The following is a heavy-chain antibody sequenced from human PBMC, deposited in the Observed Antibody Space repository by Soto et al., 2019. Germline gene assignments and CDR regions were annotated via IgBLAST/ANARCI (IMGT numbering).Heavy chain of an antibody. CDR1: GYTFTSYG. J-gene: IGHJ4*02. V-gene: IGHV1-18*01. Sequence: GASVQVSCKASGYTFTSYGISWVRQAPGQGLEWMGWISAYNGNTNYAQKLQGRVTMTTDNSKNTLYLQMNSLRAEDTAVYYCAKILIGSWFDYRGQGTLVTVSS. D-gene: IGHD6-13*01. CDR2: ISAYNGNT. CDR3: AKILIGSWFDY.